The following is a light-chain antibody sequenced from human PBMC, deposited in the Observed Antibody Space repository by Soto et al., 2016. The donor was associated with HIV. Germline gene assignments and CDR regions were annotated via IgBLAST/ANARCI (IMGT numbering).Light chain of an antibody. CDR3: QQSYSTPFT. J-gene: IGKJ4*01. V-gene: IGKV1-39*01. Sequence: DIQMTQSPSSLSASVGDRVTITCRASQTISRYLNWYQQKPGKAPKLLIFGASILQSGVPSSFSGSGSGTDFTLTISSLKSEDFATYYCQQSYSTPFTFGGGTKVEFK. CDR1: QTISRY. CDR2: GAS.